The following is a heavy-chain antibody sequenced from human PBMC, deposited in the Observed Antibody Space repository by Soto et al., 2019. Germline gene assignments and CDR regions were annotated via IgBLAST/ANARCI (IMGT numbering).Heavy chain of an antibody. V-gene: IGHV3-66*01. J-gene: IGHJ4*02. D-gene: IGHD4-17*01. Sequence: EVQLVESGGGLVQPGGSLRLSCAASGFTVSSNYMSWVRQAPGKGLEWVSVIYSGGSTYYADSVKGRFTISRDNSKNTLYLQMNGLGAEDTAVYYCASLRSDYGDYFFDYWGQGTLVTVSS. CDR2: IYSGGST. CDR1: GFTVSSNY. CDR3: ASLRSDYGDYFFDY.